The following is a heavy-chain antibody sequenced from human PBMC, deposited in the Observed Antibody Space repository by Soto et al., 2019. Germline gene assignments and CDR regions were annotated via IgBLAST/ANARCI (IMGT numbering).Heavy chain of an antibody. CDR2: INPNSGGT. CDR1: GYTFTGYY. J-gene: IGHJ6*02. D-gene: IGHD2-21*02. CDR3: SSHYYYGMDV. Sequence: ASVKVSCKASGYTFTGYYMHWVRQAPGQGLEWMGWINPNSGGTNYAQKFQGWVTMTNMDPVDTATYYCAHSRCGGDCLRSYSSHYYYGMDVWGQGTTVTVSS. V-gene: IGHV1-2*04.